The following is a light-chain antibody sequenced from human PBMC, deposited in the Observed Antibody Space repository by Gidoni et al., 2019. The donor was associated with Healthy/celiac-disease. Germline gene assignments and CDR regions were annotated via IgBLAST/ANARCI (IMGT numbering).Light chain of an antibody. CDR1: QNGSSSY. J-gene: IGKJ4*01. V-gene: IGKV3-20*01. CDR2: GAS. Sequence: EIVLTQSPGTLSLSPGERATLSCRASQNGSSSYLAWYQQKPGQAPRLLIYGASSRATGIQARFSGSGSGTDFTLTISRLEPEDFAVYYCQQYDSSFTFGGGTKVEIK. CDR3: QQYDSSFT.